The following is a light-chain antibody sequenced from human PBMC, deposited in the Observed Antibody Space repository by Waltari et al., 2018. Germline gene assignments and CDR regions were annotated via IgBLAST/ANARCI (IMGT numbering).Light chain of an antibody. CDR3: QVWDRTGDHVI. Sequence: YVLTQPPSVPVTPGRTARIPCGGNNIGRKTWHWYQQKPGQAPVLVVYEDKERPSGIPERFSASNSGNTATLTISGVAAGDEADYYCQVWDRTGDHVIFGGGTKLTVL. CDR2: EDK. CDR1: NIGRKT. J-gene: IGLJ2*01. V-gene: IGLV3-21*03.